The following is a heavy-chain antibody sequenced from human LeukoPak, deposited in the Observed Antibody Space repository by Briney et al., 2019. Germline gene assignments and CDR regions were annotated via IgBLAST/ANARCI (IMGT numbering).Heavy chain of an antibody. CDR2: IKEDGSEK. CDR3: ARGVGGADY. V-gene: IGHV3-7*01. D-gene: IGHD2-21*01. J-gene: IGHJ4*02. Sequence: GGSLRLSCAASGFTFSSYWMSWVRQAPGKGLEWVANIKEDGSEKYYVDSVKGRFTISRDNAKNSLDLQMNSLRAEDTAVFYCARGVGGADYWGQGTLVTVSS. CDR1: GFTFSSYW.